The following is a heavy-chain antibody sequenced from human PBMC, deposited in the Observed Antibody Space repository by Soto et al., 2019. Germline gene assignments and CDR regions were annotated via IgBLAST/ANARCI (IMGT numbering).Heavy chain of an antibody. D-gene: IGHD6-13*01. CDR1: GFTFSSYG. Sequence: GGSLRLSCAASGFTFSSYGMHWVRQAPGKGLEWVAVIWYDGSNKYYADSVKGRFTISRDNSKNTLYLQMNSLRAEDTAVYYCARLWGEQLVRDYWGQGTLVTVSS. V-gene: IGHV3-33*01. J-gene: IGHJ4*02. CDR2: IWYDGSNK. CDR3: ARLWGEQLVRDY.